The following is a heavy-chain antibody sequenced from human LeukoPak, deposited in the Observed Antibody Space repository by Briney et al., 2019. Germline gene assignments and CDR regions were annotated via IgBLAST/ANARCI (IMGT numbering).Heavy chain of an antibody. CDR2: INHSGST. Sequence: TSETLSLTCAVYGGSFSGYYWSWIRQPPGKGLEWIGEINHSGSTNYNPSLKSRVTISVDTSKNQFSLKLSSVTAADTAVYYCASRYFYWFSPNYYYYYMDVWGKGTTGTVSS. J-gene: IGHJ6*03. CDR3: ASRYFYWFSPNYYYYYMDV. D-gene: IGHD3-9*01. CDR1: GGSFSGYY. V-gene: IGHV4-34*01.